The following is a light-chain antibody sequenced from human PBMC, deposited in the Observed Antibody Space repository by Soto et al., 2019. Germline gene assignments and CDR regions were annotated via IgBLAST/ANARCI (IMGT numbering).Light chain of an antibody. Sequence: ETVLTQSPDTLSLSPGERATLSCRASPSVTNFLAWYRQKPGQAPRLLIYGASNRATGIPDRFSGSGSGTDFTLTISRPEPEDFAVYYCQQYGRSGTFGQGTKVDIK. CDR3: QQYGRSGT. J-gene: IGKJ1*01. CDR2: GAS. V-gene: IGKV3-20*01. CDR1: PSVTNF.